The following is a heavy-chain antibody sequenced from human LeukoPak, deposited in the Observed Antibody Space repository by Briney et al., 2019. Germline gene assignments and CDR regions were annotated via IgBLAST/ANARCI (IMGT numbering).Heavy chain of an antibody. CDR3: ARDPTYYDFWSGYSGSNWFDP. D-gene: IGHD3-3*01. V-gene: IGHV1-2*02. J-gene: IGHJ5*02. CDR1: GYTFTSYY. Sequence: ASVKVSCKASGYTFTSYYMHWVRQAPGQGLEWMGWINPNSGGTNYAQKFQGRVTMTRDTSISTAYMELSRLRSDDTAVYYCARDPTYYDFWSGYSGSNWFDPWGQGTLVTVSS. CDR2: INPNSGGT.